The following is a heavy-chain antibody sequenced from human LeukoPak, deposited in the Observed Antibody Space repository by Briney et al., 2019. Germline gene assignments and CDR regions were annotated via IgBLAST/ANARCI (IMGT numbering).Heavy chain of an antibody. CDR3: ARHRLSRDGSDY. V-gene: IGHV5-51*01. Sequence: NSGESLKISCKGSGYSFTTYWIGWVRQMPGKGLEWMGIIYPGDSDTRHSPSFQGQVTISADKSISTAYLQWSSLKASDTAIYYCARHRLSRDGSDYWGQGTLVTVSS. CDR2: IYPGDSDT. D-gene: IGHD5-24*01. CDR1: GYSFTTYW. J-gene: IGHJ4*02.